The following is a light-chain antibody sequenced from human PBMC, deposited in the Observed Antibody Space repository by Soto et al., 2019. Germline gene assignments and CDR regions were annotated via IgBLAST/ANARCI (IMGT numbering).Light chain of an antibody. CDR1: SSDVGGYNY. Sequence: QSALTQPASVSGSPGQSITISCTGTSSDVGGYNYLSWYQQHPGKAPKLMIYDVSNRPSGVSNRFSGSKSGNTASLTISGLQAEDEADYYCSSYTSSSTPCVFGTGTKLTVL. CDR2: DVS. CDR3: SSYTSSSTPCV. V-gene: IGLV2-14*01. J-gene: IGLJ1*01.